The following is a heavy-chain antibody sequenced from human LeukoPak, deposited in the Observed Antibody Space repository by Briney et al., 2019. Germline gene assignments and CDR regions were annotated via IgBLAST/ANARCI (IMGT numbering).Heavy chain of an antibody. D-gene: IGHD5-24*01. J-gene: IGHJ4*02. Sequence: ASVKVSCKTSGYTFSNYGISWVRQAPGQGLEWMGWITAYNGNRLYAQRFQGRITLTTDTSTSTSYMELSSLRSEDTAVYYCARDRTSKDGYNQGSVYFDYWGQGTLVTVSS. CDR2: ITAYNGNR. CDR3: ARDRTSKDGYNQGSVYFDY. V-gene: IGHV1-18*01. CDR1: GYTFSNYG.